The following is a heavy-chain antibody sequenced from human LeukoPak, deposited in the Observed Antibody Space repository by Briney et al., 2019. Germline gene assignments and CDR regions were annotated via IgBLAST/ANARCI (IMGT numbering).Heavy chain of an antibody. CDR3: AKGPGSSSWYPILRGYFQH. CDR1: GFTFSSYG. V-gene: IGHV3-30*18. J-gene: IGHJ1*01. Sequence: PGGSLRLSCAASGFTFSSYGMHWVRQAPGKGLEWVAVISYDGSNKYYADSVKGRFTISRDNSKNTLYLQMNSLRAEDTAVYYCAKGPGSSSWYPILRGYFQHWGQGTLVTVSS. CDR2: ISYDGSNK. D-gene: IGHD6-13*01.